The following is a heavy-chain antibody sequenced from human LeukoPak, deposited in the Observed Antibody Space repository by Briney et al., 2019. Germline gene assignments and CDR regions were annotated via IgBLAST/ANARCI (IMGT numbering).Heavy chain of an antibody. CDR3: ARGYSYGYYYFDY. J-gene: IGHJ4*02. CDR1: GGTFSSYA. Sequence: SVKVSCKASGGTFSSYAISWVRQAPGQGLEWMGGIIPIFGTANYAQKFQGRVTITADESTSTAYMELSSLRSEDTAVYYCARGYSYGYYYFDYWGQGTLVTVSS. V-gene: IGHV1-69*13. D-gene: IGHD5-18*01. CDR2: IIPIFGTA.